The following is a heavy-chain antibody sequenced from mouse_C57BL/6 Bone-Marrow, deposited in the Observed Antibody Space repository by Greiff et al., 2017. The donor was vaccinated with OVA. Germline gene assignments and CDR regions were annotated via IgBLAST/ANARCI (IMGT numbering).Heavy chain of an antibody. V-gene: IGHV1-4*01. D-gene: IGHD1-1*01. CDR3: ARWGTYYYGSSFYWYFDV. CDR2: INPSSGYT. CDR1: GYAFTSYT. Sequence: QVQLKQSGAELARPGASVKMSCKASGYAFTSYTMHWVKQRPGQGLEWIGYINPSSGYTKYNQKFKDKATLTADKSSSTAYMQLSSLTSEDSAVYYCARWGTYYYGSSFYWYFDVWGTGTTVTVSS. J-gene: IGHJ1*03.